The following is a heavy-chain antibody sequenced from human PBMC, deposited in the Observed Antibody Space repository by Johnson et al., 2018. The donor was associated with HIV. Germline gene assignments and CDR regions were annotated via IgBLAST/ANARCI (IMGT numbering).Heavy chain of an antibody. CDR2: ISYDGSYK. V-gene: IGHV3-30-3*01. CDR3: AREGITMIVVVIKGAFDI. J-gene: IGHJ3*02. Sequence: VQLVESGGGVVQPGRSLRLSCAASGFTFSSYAMHWVRQAPGKGLEWVAVISYDGSYKYYADSVKGRFTISRDNSKNTLYLQINSLSAEDTAVYYCAREGITMIVVVIKGAFDIWGQGTMVTVSS. D-gene: IGHD3-22*01. CDR1: GFTFSSYA.